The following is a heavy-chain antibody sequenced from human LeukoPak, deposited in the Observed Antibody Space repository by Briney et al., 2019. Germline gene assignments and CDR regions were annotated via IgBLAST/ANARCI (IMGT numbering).Heavy chain of an antibody. Sequence: SVKVSCKASGGTFSSYAISWVRQAPGQGLEWMGGIIPIFGTANYAQKSQGRVTITADKSTSTAYMELSSLRSEDTAVYYCARDLLVRGRSEYYFDYWGQGTLVTVSS. CDR1: GGTFSSYA. D-gene: IGHD3-10*01. V-gene: IGHV1-69*06. CDR3: ARDLLVRGRSEYYFDY. J-gene: IGHJ4*02. CDR2: IIPIFGTA.